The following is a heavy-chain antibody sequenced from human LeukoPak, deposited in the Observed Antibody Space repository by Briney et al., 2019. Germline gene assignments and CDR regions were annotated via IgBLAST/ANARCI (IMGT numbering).Heavy chain of an antibody. J-gene: IGHJ4*02. Sequence: PSETLSLTCTVSGGSISTYYWTWIRQPPGKGLEWIGYIFYSGSTNYNPSLKSRVTISVDTSKNQFSLKLSSVTAADTAVYYCARGEWDLLFDYWGQGTLVTVSS. V-gene: IGHV4-59*01. CDR2: IFYSGST. CDR1: GGSISTYY. CDR3: ARGEWDLLFDY. D-gene: IGHD1-26*01.